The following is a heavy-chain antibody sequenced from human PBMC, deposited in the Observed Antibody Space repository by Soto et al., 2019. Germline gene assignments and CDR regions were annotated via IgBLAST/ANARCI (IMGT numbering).Heavy chain of an antibody. Sequence: PSETLSLTCTVSGGSISSGDYYWSWIRQPPGKGLEWIGYISYSGSAYYNPSLKSRFIISIDTSKKQFSLNLSSVTAADTAVYYCARSPISGWGPLGDYYYGMDVWGQGTTVTVSS. J-gene: IGHJ6*02. CDR1: GGSISSGDYY. D-gene: IGHD6-19*01. CDR2: ISYSGSA. V-gene: IGHV4-30-4*01. CDR3: ARSPISGWGPLGDYYYGMDV.